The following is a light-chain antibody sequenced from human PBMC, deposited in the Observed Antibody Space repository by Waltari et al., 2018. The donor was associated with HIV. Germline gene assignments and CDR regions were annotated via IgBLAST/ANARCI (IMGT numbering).Light chain of an antibody. CDR2: GAS. V-gene: IGKV3-20*01. CDR3: QQYGSSPIT. J-gene: IGKJ5*01. CDR1: LTVTSDY. Sequence: EIVLTQSPGTLSLSPGLRATLSCRASLTVTSDYLAWYQQKPGQAPRLLIYGASNRATGIPDRFSGSGSGTDFALTISRLQPVDFAMYYCQQYGSSPITFGQGTRLEIK.